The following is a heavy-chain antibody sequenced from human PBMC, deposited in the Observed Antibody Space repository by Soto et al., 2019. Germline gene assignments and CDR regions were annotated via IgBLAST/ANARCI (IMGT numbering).Heavy chain of an antibody. CDR2: ISDSDNAT. CDR1: GFTFSSYA. Sequence: GGSLRLSCAAPGFTFSSYAMTWVRQAPGKGLEWVSVISDSDNATYYADSVKGRFTISRDNSKNTLYLQFNSLRAEDTAVYYCAKGVSSSAWSASDNWGQGTLVTVSS. D-gene: IGHD6-19*01. J-gene: IGHJ4*02. CDR3: AKGVSSSAWSASDN. V-gene: IGHV3-23*01.